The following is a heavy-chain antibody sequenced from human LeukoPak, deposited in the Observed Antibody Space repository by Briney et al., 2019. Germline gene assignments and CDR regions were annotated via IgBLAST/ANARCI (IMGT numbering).Heavy chain of an antibody. Sequence: ASVKVFCKASGYTFTSYYMHWVRQAPGQGLEWMGIINPSGGSTSYAQKFQGRVTMTRDTSTSTVYMELSSLRSEDTAVYYCARDRYKHIVVVTAIRGRLAFDIWGQGTMVTVSS. J-gene: IGHJ3*02. CDR2: INPSGGST. D-gene: IGHD2-21*02. CDR3: ARDRYKHIVVVTAIRGRLAFDI. CDR1: GYTFTSYY. V-gene: IGHV1-46*01.